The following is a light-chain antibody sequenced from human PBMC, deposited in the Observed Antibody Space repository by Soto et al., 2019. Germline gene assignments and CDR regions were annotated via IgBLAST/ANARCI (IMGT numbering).Light chain of an antibody. CDR2: LNSDGSH. V-gene: IGLV4-69*01. J-gene: IGLJ2*01. Sequence: QSVLTQSPSASASLGASVKLTCTLSSGHSSYAIAWHQQQPEKGPRYLMKLNSDGSHSKGDGIPDRFSGSSSGAERYPTISSLQSEDEADYYCQTWGTGIRVVFGGGAKLTVL. CDR3: QTWGTGIRVV. CDR1: SGHSSYA.